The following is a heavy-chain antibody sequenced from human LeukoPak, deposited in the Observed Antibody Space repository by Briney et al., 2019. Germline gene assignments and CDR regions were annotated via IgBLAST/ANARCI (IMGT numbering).Heavy chain of an antibody. CDR2: ISGSGGST. D-gene: IGHD3-10*01. CDR3: AKIYGSGSSGDY. V-gene: IGHV3-23*01. CDR1: GFTFSSYA. J-gene: IGHJ4*02. Sequence: GGSLRLSCAASGFTFSSYAMSWVRQAPGKGLEWVSAISGSGGSTYYADSVKGRFTISRDNSKNTLYLQMKSLRAEDTAVYYCAKIYGSGSSGDYWGQGTLVTVSS.